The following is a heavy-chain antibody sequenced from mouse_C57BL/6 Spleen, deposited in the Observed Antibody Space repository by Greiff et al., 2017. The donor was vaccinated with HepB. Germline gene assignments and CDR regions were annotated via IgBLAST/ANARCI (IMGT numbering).Heavy chain of an antibody. Sequence: QVQLQQSGAELVMPGASVKLSCKASGYTFTSYWMHWVKQRPGQGLEWIGEIDPSDSYTNYNQKFKGKSTLTVYKSSSTAYMQLSSLTSEDSAVYYCARWRAQATFLDYWGQGTTLTVSS. CDR1: GYTFTSYW. CDR3: ARWRAQATFLDY. J-gene: IGHJ2*01. D-gene: IGHD3-2*02. CDR2: IDPSDSYT. V-gene: IGHV1-69*01.